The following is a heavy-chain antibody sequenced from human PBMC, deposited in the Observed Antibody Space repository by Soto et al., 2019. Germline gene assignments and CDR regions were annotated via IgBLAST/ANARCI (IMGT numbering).Heavy chain of an antibody. J-gene: IGHJ4*02. V-gene: IGHV4-34*01. CDR1: GGSVNGYY. D-gene: IGHD3-22*01. CDR2: INHTGGT. CDR3: ATDHPMMAVVKVFDH. Sequence: SETLSLTCAVYGGSVNGYYWNWIRQPPGKGLEWIGEINHTGGTHYNPSLKSRVTMSVDTSKNQFSLRLSSVTAADTAIYYCATDHPMMAVVKVFDHWGQGTRLTVSS.